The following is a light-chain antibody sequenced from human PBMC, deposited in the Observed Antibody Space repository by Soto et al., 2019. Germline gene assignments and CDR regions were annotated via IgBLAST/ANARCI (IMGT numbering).Light chain of an antibody. CDR1: KLGDRN. J-gene: IGLJ3*02. Sequence: SYELTQPPSVSVSAGQTASITCSGDKLGDRNAYWYQQKPSQSPVLVIYQDIRRPSGIPGRFSGSNSGNTATLTISGTQAMDEADYYCQAWDSNSVVFGGGTKLTVL. CDR3: QAWDSNSVV. V-gene: IGLV3-1*01. CDR2: QDI.